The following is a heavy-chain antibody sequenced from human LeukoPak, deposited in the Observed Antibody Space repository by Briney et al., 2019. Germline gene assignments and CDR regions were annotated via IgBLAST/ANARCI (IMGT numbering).Heavy chain of an antibody. CDR1: AGTFSSYA. V-gene: IGHV1-69*06. J-gene: IGHJ6*04. CDR3: ASDDWKEANDYYYYGMDV. D-gene: IGHD1-1*01. Sequence: SVKVSCKASAGTFSSYAISWVRQAPAQGLEWMGGIIPIFGTAKYAPKFQGRVTITADKSTSTAYMELCSVRSEATAVYYGASDDWKEANDYYYYGMDVWGKGTTVTVSS. CDR2: IIPIFGTA.